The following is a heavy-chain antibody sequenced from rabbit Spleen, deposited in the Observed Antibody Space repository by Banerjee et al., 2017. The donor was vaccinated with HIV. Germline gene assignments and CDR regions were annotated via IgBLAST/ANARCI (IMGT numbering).Heavy chain of an antibody. CDR3: ARARDTYDDVGDYARLDL. V-gene: IGHV1S45*01. CDR1: GFDFNNYG. Sequence: ELVESGGGLVQPGESLKLSCKASGFDFNNYGISWVRRAPGKGLEWIASIYGGSGGSTYYASWAKGRFTISKTSSTTVTLQMTSLTVADTATYFCARARDTYDDVGDYARLDLWGPGTLVTVS. CDR2: IYGGSGGST. J-gene: IGHJ3*01. D-gene: IGHD2-1*01.